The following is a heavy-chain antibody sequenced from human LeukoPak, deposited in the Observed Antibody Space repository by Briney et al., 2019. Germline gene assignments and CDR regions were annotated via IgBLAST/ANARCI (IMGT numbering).Heavy chain of an antibody. CDR3: AAFRDDILTGYLDY. Sequence: SVKVSCKASGFTFTSSAVQWVRQARGRRLEWIGWIVVGSGNTNYAQKFQERVTITRDMSTSTAYVELSSLRSEDTAVYYCAAFRDDILTGYLDYWGQGTLVTVSS. V-gene: IGHV1-58*01. CDR1: GFTFTSSA. J-gene: IGHJ4*02. D-gene: IGHD3-9*01. CDR2: IVVGSGNT.